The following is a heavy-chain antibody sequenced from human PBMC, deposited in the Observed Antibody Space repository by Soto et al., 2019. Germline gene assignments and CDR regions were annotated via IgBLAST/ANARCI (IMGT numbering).Heavy chain of an antibody. D-gene: IGHD1-26*01. V-gene: IGHV3-30*18. CDR1: GFTFSSYG. Sequence: QVQLVESGGGVVQPGMYLRLSCAGSGFTFSSYGLHWVRQGPGKGLEWVAVISHNGSKKNYGDSVKGRFTISRDNSKNTLSLQMNSLKSEDTAHYYCAKVRALTGFDLWGQGTLVTVSS. CDR3: AKVRALTGFDL. CDR2: ISHNGSKK. J-gene: IGHJ5*02.